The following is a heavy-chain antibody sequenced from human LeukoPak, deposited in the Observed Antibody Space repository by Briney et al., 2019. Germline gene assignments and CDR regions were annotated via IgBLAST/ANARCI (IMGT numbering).Heavy chain of an antibody. CDR1: GGTFSSYA. Sequence: SVKVSCKASGGTFSSYAISWVRQAPGQGLEWMGGIIPTFGTANYAQKSQGRVTMTRDTSTSTVYMELSSLRSEDTAVYYCARERAERYFDWLLRGDWFDPWGQGTLVTVSS. J-gene: IGHJ5*02. CDR3: ARERAERYFDWLLRGDWFDP. CDR2: IIPTFGTA. D-gene: IGHD3-9*01. V-gene: IGHV1-69*05.